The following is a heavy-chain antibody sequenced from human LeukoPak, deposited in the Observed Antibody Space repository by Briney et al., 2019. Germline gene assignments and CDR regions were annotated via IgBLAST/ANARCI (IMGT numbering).Heavy chain of an antibody. CDR1: GGSFSGYY. J-gene: IGHJ6*03. Sequence: PSETLSFTCAVYGGSFSGYYWSWIRQPPGKGLEWIGEINHSGSTNYNPSLKSRVTISVDTSKNQFSLKLSSVTAADTAVYYCARTGSHYYYYYMDVWGKGTTFTVSS. V-gene: IGHV4-34*01. CDR3: ARTGSHYYYYYMDV. D-gene: IGHD3-10*01. CDR2: INHSGST.